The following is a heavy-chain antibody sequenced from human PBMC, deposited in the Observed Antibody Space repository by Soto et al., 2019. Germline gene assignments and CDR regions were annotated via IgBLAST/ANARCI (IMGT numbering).Heavy chain of an antibody. D-gene: IGHD5-12*01. CDR1: GGSLTGYY. CDR2: VKDGGST. V-gene: IGHV4-34*01. Sequence: QVQLQQWGAGLLKPSETLSLTCTVNGGSLTGYYWSWIRQPPGKGLEWIGEVKDGGSTNYSPSLSGRVSISAGTSKNHFSLRLNSVTAADTAVYFCARGQEGIVATHWDQGALVTVSS. J-gene: IGHJ4*02. CDR3: ARGQEGIVATH.